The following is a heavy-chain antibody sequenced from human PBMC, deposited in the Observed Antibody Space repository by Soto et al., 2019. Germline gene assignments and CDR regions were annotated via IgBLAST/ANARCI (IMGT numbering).Heavy chain of an antibody. CDR1: GFTFSSYA. V-gene: IGHV3-23*01. CDR3: ATALGYSYGYDMDV. D-gene: IGHD5-18*01. CDR2: ISGSGGST. J-gene: IGHJ6*02. Sequence: GGSLRLSCAAPGFTFSSYAMSWVRQAPGKGLEWVSAISGSGGSTYYADSVKGRFTISRDNSKNTLYLQMNSLRAEDTAVYYCATALGYSYGYDMDVWGQGTTVTVSS.